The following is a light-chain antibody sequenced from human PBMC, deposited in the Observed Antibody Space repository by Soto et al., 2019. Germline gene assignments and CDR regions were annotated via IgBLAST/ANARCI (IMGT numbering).Light chain of an antibody. CDR1: RIDVVWYNY. Sequence: QSALTQLPAASVSPGQSVTISCTGTRIDVVWYNYVACYQECPGKAPNLRIYEVSKRPSAVPDRFSGSKSGNTASLNVSGIQAEDQADYYCPSYGGSKNPYVLGTWTKVTV. CDR2: EVS. CDR3: PSYGGSKNPYV. V-gene: IGLV2-8*01. J-gene: IGLJ1*01.